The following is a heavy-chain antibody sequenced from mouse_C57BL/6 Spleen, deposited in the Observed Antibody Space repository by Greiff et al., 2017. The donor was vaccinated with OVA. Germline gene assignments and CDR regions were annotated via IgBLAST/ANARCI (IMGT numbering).Heavy chain of an antibody. V-gene: IGHV1-64*01. CDR1: GYTFTSYW. D-gene: IGHD1-1*01. CDR2: IHPNSGST. Sequence: QVQLQQPGAELVKPGASVKLSCKASGYTFTSYWMHWVKQRPGQGLEWIGMIHPNSGSTNYNEKFKSKATLTVDKSSSTAYMQLSSLTSEDSAVYYGARGPNYYGSTWFAYWGQGTLVTVSA. CDR3: ARGPNYYGSTWFAY. J-gene: IGHJ3*01.